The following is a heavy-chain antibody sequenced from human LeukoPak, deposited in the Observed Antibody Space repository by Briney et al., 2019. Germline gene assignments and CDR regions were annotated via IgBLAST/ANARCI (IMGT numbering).Heavy chain of an antibody. CDR1: GGSLSLYS. CDR3: ARESSGTYYNPLGYMDV. D-gene: IGHD3-10*01. CDR2: IFTSGIT. V-gene: IGHV4-4*07. J-gene: IGHJ6*03. Sequence: SETLSPTCTVPGGSLSLYSWNWIGQPAGKGLEWIERIFTSGITNHNPSLKSRVTMSVDTSKSQFSLNLSSVTAADTAVYYCARESSGTYYNPLGYMDVWGKGTTVIVSS.